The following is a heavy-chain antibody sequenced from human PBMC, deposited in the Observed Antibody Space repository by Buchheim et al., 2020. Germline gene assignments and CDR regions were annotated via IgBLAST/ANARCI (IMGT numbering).Heavy chain of an antibody. CDR1: GGSFSGYY. J-gene: IGHJ6*02. CDR2: INHSGST. D-gene: IGHD2-15*01. CDR3: ATLPGPRHYYYGMDV. Sequence: QVQLQQWGAGLLKPSETLSLTCAVYGGSFSGYYWSWIRQPPGKGLEWIGEINHSGSTNYNPSLKSRVTISVDTSKNQFSLKLSSVTAADTAVYYRATLPGPRHYYYGMDVWGQGTT. V-gene: IGHV4-34*01.